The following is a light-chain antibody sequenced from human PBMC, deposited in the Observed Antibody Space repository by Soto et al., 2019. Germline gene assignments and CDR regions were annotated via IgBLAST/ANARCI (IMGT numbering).Light chain of an antibody. J-gene: IGKJ2*01. CDR2: LGS. CDR1: QSLLHSNGYNY. V-gene: IGKV2-28*01. CDR3: MQALQTPLYT. Sequence: DIVMTQSPLSLPVTPGEPASISCRSSQSLLHSNGYNYLDWYLQKPGQSPQLLIYLGSNRVSGVSDRFSGSGSGTDFTLKISRVEAEDVGVYYCMQALQTPLYTFGQGTKLALK.